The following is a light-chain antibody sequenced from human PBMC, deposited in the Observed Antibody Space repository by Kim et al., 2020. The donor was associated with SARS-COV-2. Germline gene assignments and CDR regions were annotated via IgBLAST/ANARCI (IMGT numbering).Light chain of an antibody. J-gene: IGLJ2*01. Sequence: SVSPGQTASITCSGDKLGYKYACWYQQKPGQSPVLVIYQDNKRPSGIPERFSGSNSGNTATLTISGTQAMDEADYYCQAWDSSSVVFGGGTKLTVL. CDR1: KLGYKY. V-gene: IGLV3-1*01. CDR2: QDN. CDR3: QAWDSSSVV.